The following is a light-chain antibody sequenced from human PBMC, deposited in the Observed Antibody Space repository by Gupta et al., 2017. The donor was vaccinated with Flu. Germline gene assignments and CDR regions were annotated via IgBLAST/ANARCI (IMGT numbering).Light chain of an antibody. V-gene: IGKV1-5*03. CDR2: KAS. CDR3: QQYNSYSGT. J-gene: IGKJ1*01. CDR1: QSISSW. Sequence: GDRVTITCRASQSISSWLAWYQQKPGKAPKLLIYKASSLESGVPSRFSGSGSGTEFTLTISSLQPDDFATYYRQQYNSYSGTFGQGTKVEIK.